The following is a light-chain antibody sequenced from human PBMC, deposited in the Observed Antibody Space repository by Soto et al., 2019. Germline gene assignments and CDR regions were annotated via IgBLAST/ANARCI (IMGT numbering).Light chain of an antibody. V-gene: IGKV1-39*01. CDR1: QSISSY. CDR3: QQSYSAPR. J-gene: IGKJ1*01. Sequence: DIQMTQSPSSLSASVGDRVTMTCRTSQSISSYLNWYQQKPGKAPELLIYAASNLQNGVPSRFSGGGSGTDFTLTIISLQPEDFATYYCQQSYSAPRFGQGTKVEIK. CDR2: AAS.